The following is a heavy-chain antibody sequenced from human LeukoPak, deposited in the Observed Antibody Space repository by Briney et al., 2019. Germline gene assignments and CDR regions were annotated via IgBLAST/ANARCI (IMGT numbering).Heavy chain of an antibody. J-gene: IGHJ6*03. D-gene: IGHD6-13*01. V-gene: IGHV3-30-3*01. CDR1: GFTFSSYA. CDR2: ISYDGSNK. CDR3: ARCGRIAAAGTGNYYYMDV. Sequence: PGRSLRLSCAASGFTFSSYAMHWVRQAPGKGLGWVAVISYDGSNKYYADSVKGRFTISRDNSKNTLYLQMNSLRAEDTAVYYCARCGRIAAAGTGNYYYMDVWGKGTTVTVSS.